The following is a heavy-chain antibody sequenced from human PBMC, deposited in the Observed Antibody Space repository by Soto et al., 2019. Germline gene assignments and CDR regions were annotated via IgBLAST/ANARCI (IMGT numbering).Heavy chain of an antibody. Sequence: GVSLRVSCKGAGYSFTSYWSGWVRPMPGKGLEWMGIIYPGDSDTRYSPSFQGQVTISADKSISTAYLQWSSLKASDTAMYYCASLSGSYAHDAFDIWGQGTMVTVSS. V-gene: IGHV5-51*01. CDR3: ASLSGSYAHDAFDI. CDR1: GYSFTSYW. J-gene: IGHJ3*02. CDR2: IYPGDSDT. D-gene: IGHD1-26*01.